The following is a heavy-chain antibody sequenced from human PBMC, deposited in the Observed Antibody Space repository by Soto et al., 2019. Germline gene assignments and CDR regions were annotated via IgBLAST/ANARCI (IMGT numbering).Heavy chain of an antibody. V-gene: IGHV3-11*01. CDR2: ISSGGSSI. Sequence: GSLRLSCAASGFTFSDYYMTWIRQAPGRGLEWVSYISSGGSSIYYADSVKGRFTISRDSAKNSLYLQMNSLRAEDAAMYYCASLAIGTIIRGAPDFWGQGTLVTVSS. J-gene: IGHJ4*02. CDR3: ASLAIGTIIRGAPDF. CDR1: GFTFSDYY. D-gene: IGHD3-10*01.